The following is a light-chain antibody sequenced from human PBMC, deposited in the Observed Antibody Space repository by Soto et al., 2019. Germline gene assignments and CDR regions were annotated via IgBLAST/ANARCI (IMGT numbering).Light chain of an antibody. CDR1: RRDVGKYDR. V-gene: IGLV2-18*02. CDR2: EVT. Sequence: QSLLTQPPSVSGSPGQSGTTSCTGTRRDVGKYDRVSWYQQPPGTAPKLIIYEVTNRPSGVPARFSGSKSGNTASLTISGLQAEDEADYYCSSYISTSRYVFGAGTKVTVL. CDR3: SSYISTSRYV. J-gene: IGLJ1*01.